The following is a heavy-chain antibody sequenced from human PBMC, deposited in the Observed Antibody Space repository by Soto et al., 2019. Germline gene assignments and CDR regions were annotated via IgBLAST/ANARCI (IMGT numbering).Heavy chain of an antibody. CDR3: ARKYCRGGSCSYGAFDM. CDR2: IYYSWST. V-gene: IGHV4-59*08. J-gene: IGHJ3*02. D-gene: IGHD2-15*01. Sequence: ETLSLTCTVSGVPIRSYYRSWIRQPPGKGLEWIGYIYYSWSTNYNPSLNSRVSLSVDSSKNQVSRKLSSVTAADAAVYYWARKYCRGGSCSYGAFDMWGQGTMVNVSS. CDR1: GVPIRSYY.